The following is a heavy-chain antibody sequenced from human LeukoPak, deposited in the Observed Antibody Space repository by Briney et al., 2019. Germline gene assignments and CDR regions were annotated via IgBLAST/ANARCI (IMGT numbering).Heavy chain of an antibody. Sequence: GESLKISCKGSGYSLTSYWIAWVRQMPGKGLEWMGIIYPGDSDTKYSPSFQGQVTMSADKSISTGYLQWSSLKAPDTAMYYCARGSRNSGFDYWGQGTLVTVSS. CDR1: GYSLTSYW. D-gene: IGHD1-26*01. CDR2: IYPGDSDT. CDR3: ARGSRNSGFDY. V-gene: IGHV5-51*01. J-gene: IGHJ4*02.